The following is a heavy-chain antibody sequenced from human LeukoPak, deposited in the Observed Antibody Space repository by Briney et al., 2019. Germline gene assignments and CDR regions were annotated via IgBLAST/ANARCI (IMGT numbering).Heavy chain of an antibody. V-gene: IGHV3-11*04. CDR3: ARGLTTYYYYYMDV. CDR1: GFTFSDYY. CDR2: ISSSGSTI. Sequence: PGRYLRLSCAASGFTFSDYYMSWIRQAPGKGLEWVSYISSSGSTIYYADSVKGRFTISKDNAKNSLYLQMNSLRAEDTAVYYCARGLTTYYYYYMDVWGKGTTVTVSS. J-gene: IGHJ6*03. D-gene: IGHD4-11*01.